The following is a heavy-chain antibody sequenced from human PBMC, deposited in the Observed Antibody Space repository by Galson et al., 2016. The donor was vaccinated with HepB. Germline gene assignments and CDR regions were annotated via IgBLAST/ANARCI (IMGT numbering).Heavy chain of an antibody. CDR1: GFTFSSYG. CDR2: IWYDGSNK. D-gene: IGHD3-3*01. Sequence: SLRLSCAASGFTFSSYGMHWVRQAPGKGLEWVACIWYDGSNKYYANSVKGRFTISRDNSKNTLYLQMNSLRAEDTAVYYCAKDGGYYDFWSSYYWGFDYWGQGTLVTVSS. J-gene: IGHJ4*02. CDR3: AKDGGYYDFWSSYYWGFDY. V-gene: IGHV3-33*06.